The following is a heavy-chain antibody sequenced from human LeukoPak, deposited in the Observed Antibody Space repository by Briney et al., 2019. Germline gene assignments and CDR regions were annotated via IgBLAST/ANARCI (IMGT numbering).Heavy chain of an antibody. J-gene: IGHJ5*02. CDR2: IYSGGST. D-gene: IGHD6-13*01. CDR3: ARDPALYSSSWYENWFDP. Sequence: PGGSLRLSCAASGFTVSSNYMSWVRQAPGKGLEWVSVIYSGGSTYYADSVKGRFTISRDNSKNTLYLQMNSLRAEDTAVYYCARDPALYSSSWYENWFDPWGQGTLVTVSS. V-gene: IGHV3-66*01. CDR1: GFTVSSNY.